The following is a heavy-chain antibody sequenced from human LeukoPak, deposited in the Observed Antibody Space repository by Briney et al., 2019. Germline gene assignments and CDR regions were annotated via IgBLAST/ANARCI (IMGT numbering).Heavy chain of an antibody. Sequence: HPGGSLRLSCEDSGFTFSSFEMNWVRQAPGKGLEWLSYIGSGGRTIYYADSVKGRFTISRDNARNSLYLQMNSLRAEDTAVYHCAREDSRDALDIWGQGKMVTVSS. CDR3: AREDSRDALDI. CDR1: GFTFSSFE. D-gene: IGHD3-22*01. J-gene: IGHJ3*02. V-gene: IGHV3-48*03. CDR2: IGSGGRTI.